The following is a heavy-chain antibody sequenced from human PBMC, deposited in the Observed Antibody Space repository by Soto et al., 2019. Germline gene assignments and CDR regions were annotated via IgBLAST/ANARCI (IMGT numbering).Heavy chain of an antibody. Sequence: SLKLACKTAGFTFTSYAVQWVRQARGQRLEWIGWIVVGSGNTNYAQKFQERVTITRDMSTSTAYMELSSLRSEDTAVYYCAASSNIAARPLDYWGQGTLVTVSS. D-gene: IGHD6-6*01. CDR2: IVVGSGNT. CDR3: AASSNIAARPLDY. J-gene: IGHJ4*02. V-gene: IGHV1-58*01. CDR1: GFTFTSYA.